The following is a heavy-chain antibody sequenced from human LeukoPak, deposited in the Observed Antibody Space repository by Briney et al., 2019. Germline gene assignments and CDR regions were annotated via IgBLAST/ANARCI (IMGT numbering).Heavy chain of an antibody. CDR1: GYTFTSYG. V-gene: IGHV1-18*01. CDR2: ISAYNGNT. D-gene: IGHD3-10*01. CDR3: ARYGSGSYPPYYYYGMDV. Sequence: ASVKVSCKASGYTFTSYGISWVRQAPGQGLEWMGWISAYNGNTNYAQKLQGRVTMTTDTSTSTAYMELSSLRSEDTAVYYCARYGSGSYPPYYYYGMDVWGQGTTVTVSS. J-gene: IGHJ6*02.